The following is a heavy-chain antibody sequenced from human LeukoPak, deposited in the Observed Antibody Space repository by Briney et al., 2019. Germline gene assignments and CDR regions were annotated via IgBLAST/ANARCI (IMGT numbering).Heavy chain of an antibody. Sequence: GGSLRLSCAASGNYWMHWVRQAPGKGLVWVSHINGDGSWTTYADSVKGRFTISKDNAKNAVYLQMNNLRAEDTAVYYCVSFYETYWGRGTLVTVSS. V-gene: IGHV3-74*01. J-gene: IGHJ4*02. CDR2: INGDGSWT. CDR1: GNYW. D-gene: IGHD2-2*01. CDR3: VSFYETY.